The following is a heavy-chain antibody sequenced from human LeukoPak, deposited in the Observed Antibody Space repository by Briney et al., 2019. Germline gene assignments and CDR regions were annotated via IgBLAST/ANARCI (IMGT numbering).Heavy chain of an antibody. V-gene: IGHV3-30-3*01. D-gene: IGHD5-18*01. CDR1: GFTFSSYA. CDR3: ARDWGTAMVMAYEDY. CDR2: ISYDGSNK. J-gene: IGHJ4*02. Sequence: PGRSLRLSCAASGFTFSSYAMHWVRQAPGKGLEWVAVISYDGSNKYYADSVKGRFTISRDNSKNTLYLQMNSLRAEDTAVYYCARDWGTAMVMAYEDYWGQGTLVTVSS.